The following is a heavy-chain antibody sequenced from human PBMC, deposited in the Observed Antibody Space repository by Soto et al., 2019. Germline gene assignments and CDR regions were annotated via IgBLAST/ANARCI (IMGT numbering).Heavy chain of an antibody. V-gene: IGHV1-69*02. CDR1: GGTCSSYT. CDR3: ARTTVEKGAAFDI. Sequence: QVQLVQSGAEVKKPGSSVKVSCKASGGTCSSYTISWVRQAPGQGLEWMGRIIPILGIANYAQKFQGRVTITADKSTSTAYMELSRLRSDDTAVYYCARTTVEKGAAFDIWGQVTMVTVSS. J-gene: IGHJ3*02. D-gene: IGHD4-17*01. CDR2: IIPILGIA.